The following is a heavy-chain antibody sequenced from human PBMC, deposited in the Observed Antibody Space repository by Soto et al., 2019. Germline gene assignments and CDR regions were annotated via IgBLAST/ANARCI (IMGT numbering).Heavy chain of an antibody. CDR1: GGSISSGGYS. V-gene: IGHV4-30-2*01. J-gene: IGHJ4*02. D-gene: IGHD5-18*01. CDR2: IYHSRST. Sequence: QLQLQESGSGLVKPSQTLSLTCAVSGGSISSGGYSWSWIRQPPGKGLEWIGYIYHSRSTYYNPSLKSRVTISVDRSKTQFSLKLSSVTAAGTAVYYCARGRGYSYGLDYWGQGTLVTVSS. CDR3: ARGRGYSYGLDY.